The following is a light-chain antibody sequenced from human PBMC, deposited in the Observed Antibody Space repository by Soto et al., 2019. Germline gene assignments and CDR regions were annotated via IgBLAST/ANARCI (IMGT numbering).Light chain of an antibody. CDR1: SSDVGKYNY. V-gene: IGLV2-14*01. CDR3: SSYTGSSINTVV. Sequence: QSALTQPASVSGSPGQSITISCTGTSSDVGKYNYVSWYQQHPAKAPKLMIFEVSNRPSGVSNRFSGSKSGNTASLTISGLLAEDEAEYYCSSYTGSSINTVVFGGGTQLTVL. J-gene: IGLJ2*01. CDR2: EVS.